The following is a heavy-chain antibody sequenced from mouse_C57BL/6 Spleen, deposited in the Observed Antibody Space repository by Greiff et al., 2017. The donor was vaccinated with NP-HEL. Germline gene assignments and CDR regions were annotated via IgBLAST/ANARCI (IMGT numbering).Heavy chain of an antibody. CDR1: GFTFSDYY. J-gene: IGHJ2*01. CDR3: ARESIYDGYSRAGLDY. CDR2: INYDGSST. D-gene: IGHD2-3*01. V-gene: IGHV5-16*01. Sequence: EVKLMESEGGLVQPGSSMKLSCTASGFTFSDYYMAWVRQVPEKGLEWVANINYDGSSTYYLDSLKSRFIISRDNAKNILYLQMSSLKSEDTATYYCARESIYDGYSRAGLDYWGQGTTLTVSS.